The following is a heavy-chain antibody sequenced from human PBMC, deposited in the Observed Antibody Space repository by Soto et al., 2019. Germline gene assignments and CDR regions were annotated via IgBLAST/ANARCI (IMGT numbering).Heavy chain of an antibody. CDR1: GFTFSSYA. D-gene: IGHD3-10*01. J-gene: IGHJ4*02. CDR2: ISGSGGST. Sequence: ALRLSCAASGFTFSSYAMSWVRQAPGKGLEWVSAISGSGGSTYYADSVKGRFTISRDNSKNTLYLQMNSLRAEDTAVYYCAKDPSLLWFGELSLHYFDHWGQGTLVTVSS. V-gene: IGHV3-23*01. CDR3: AKDPSLLWFGELSLHYFDH.